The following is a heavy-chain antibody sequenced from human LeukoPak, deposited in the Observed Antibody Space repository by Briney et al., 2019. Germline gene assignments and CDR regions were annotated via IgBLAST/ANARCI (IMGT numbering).Heavy chain of an antibody. J-gene: IGHJ4*02. Sequence: SETLSLTCAVSGYSISSGYYWGWIRQPPGKGLEWIGSIYYGGSTYYNPSLKSRVTSRLDTSKNQFSLKLSSVTAADTAVYYCASRIMITFRGVIAFDYWGQGTLVTVSS. V-gene: IGHV4-38-2*01. D-gene: IGHD3-16*02. CDR3: ASRIMITFRGVIAFDY. CDR2: IYYGGST. CDR1: GYSISSGYY.